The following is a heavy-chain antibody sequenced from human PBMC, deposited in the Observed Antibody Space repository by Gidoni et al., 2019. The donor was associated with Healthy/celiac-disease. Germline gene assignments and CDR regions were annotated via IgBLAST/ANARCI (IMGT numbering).Heavy chain of an antibody. J-gene: IGHJ2*01. CDR3: ARAKGVRGVRSNWYFDL. V-gene: IGHV4-4*02. D-gene: IGHD3-10*01. Sequence: QVQLQESGPGLVKPSGTLSLTCAVSGGSISSSNWWSWVRQPPGKGLEWIGEIYHSGSTNYNPSRKSRVTISVDKSKNQFALKLSSVTAADTAVYYCARAKGVRGVRSNWYFDLWGRGTLVTVSS. CDR2: IYHSGST. CDR1: GGSISSSNW.